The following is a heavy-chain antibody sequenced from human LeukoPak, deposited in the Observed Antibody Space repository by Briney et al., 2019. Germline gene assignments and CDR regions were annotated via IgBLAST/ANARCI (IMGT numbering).Heavy chain of an antibody. Sequence: GGSLRLSCAVSGFTFSGYDMNWVRQAPGKGLEWVSSISSSGSYIFYADSVKGRFTISRDNAKNSLFLQMNSLRAEDTAMYYCASYFSGSYSFDFWGQGTLVTVSS. J-gene: IGHJ4*02. CDR3: ASYFSGSYSFDF. CDR1: GFTFSGYD. V-gene: IGHV3-21*01. CDR2: ISSSGSYI. D-gene: IGHD1-26*01.